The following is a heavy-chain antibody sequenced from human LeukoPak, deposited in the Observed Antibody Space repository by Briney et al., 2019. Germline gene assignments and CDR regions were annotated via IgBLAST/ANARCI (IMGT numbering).Heavy chain of an antibody. Sequence: SETLSLTCTVSGVSISSYYWSWIRQPPGKGLEWIGYVYYSGSTNYNPSLKSRVTISVDTSKNQFSLKLSSVTAADTAVYYCARQIRIAANGPYYFDYWGQGTLVTVSS. J-gene: IGHJ4*02. CDR2: VYYSGST. D-gene: IGHD6-13*01. CDR3: ARQIRIAANGPYYFDY. V-gene: IGHV4-59*01. CDR1: GVSISSYY.